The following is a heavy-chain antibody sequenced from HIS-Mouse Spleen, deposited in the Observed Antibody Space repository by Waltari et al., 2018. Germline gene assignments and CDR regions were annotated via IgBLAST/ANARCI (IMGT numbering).Heavy chain of an antibody. Sequence: QVQLQQWGAGLLKPSETLSLTCAVYGGSFSGYYWSWIRQPPGKGLECVGEINHSGSTNNEQSLKSRVTISVDTSKNQFALKLSSVPAADTAVYYCARGSIAAAVDAEYFQHWGQGTLVTVSS. CDR2: INHSGST. D-gene: IGHD6-13*01. CDR3: ARGSIAAAVDAEYFQH. CDR1: GGSFSGYY. J-gene: IGHJ1*01. V-gene: IGHV4-34*01.